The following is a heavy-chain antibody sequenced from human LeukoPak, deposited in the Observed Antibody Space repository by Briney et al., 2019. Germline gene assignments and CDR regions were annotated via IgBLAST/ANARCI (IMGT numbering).Heavy chain of an antibody. CDR3: ARGGTGHVDY. D-gene: IGHD1-26*01. Sequence: SETLSLTCTVSGGSISSYYWSWIRQPPGKGLEWIGYIYYSGSTNYNPSLKSRVTISVDTSKMQFSLKLSSVTAADTAVYYCARGGTGHVDYWGQGTLVTVSS. V-gene: IGHV4-59*12. CDR1: GGSISSYY. J-gene: IGHJ4*02. CDR2: IYYSGST.